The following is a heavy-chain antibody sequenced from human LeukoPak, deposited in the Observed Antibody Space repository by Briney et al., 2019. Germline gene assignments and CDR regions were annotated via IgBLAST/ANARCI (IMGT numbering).Heavy chain of an antibody. Sequence: GGSLRLSCAASGFTVSSNYMSWVRQAPGKGLEWVSVIYSGGSTNYADSVRGRFTISRDSSENTLYLQMNSLRAEDTAVYYCAKGRVTFDFWGQGTLVTVSS. CDR1: GFTVSSNY. J-gene: IGHJ4*02. CDR3: AKGRVTFDF. V-gene: IGHV3-53*01. D-gene: IGHD4-23*01. CDR2: IYSGGST.